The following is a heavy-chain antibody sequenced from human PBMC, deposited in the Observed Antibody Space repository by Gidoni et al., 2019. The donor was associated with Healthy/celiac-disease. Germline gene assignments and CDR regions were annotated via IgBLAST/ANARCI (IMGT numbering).Heavy chain of an antibody. D-gene: IGHD6-19*01. Sequence: QVQLVQSGAEVKKPGASVKVSCKASGYTFTGYYMHWLRQAPGQWLEWMGWINPNSGGTNHAQKFQGRVTMTSDTSIRTAYMELIRLRSDDTAVYYCARSPTVGYSSGCYNYCGQGTLVTVSS. CDR3: ARSPTVGYSSGCYNY. CDR1: GYTFTGYY. CDR2: INPNSGGT. V-gene: IGHV1-2*02. J-gene: IGHJ4*02.